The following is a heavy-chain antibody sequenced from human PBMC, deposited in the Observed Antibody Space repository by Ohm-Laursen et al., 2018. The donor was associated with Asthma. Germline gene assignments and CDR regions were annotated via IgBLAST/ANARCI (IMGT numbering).Heavy chain of an antibody. V-gene: IGHV3-30*03. Sequence: RSLRLSCAAAGFAFSTYGMHWVRQAPGKGLEWVAVISYHGSNQFYTNSVKGRFTISKDNSKNTLFLQMNSLRPDDTAVYYCARRDFSGGDTNAAFDIWGQGTMVAVSS. D-gene: IGHD2-21*02. CDR3: ARRDFSGGDTNAAFDI. J-gene: IGHJ3*02. CDR1: GFAFSTYG. CDR2: ISYHGSNQ.